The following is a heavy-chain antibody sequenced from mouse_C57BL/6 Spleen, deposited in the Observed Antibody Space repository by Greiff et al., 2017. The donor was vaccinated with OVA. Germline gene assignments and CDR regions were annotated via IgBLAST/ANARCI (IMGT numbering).Heavy chain of an antibody. D-gene: IGHD1-1*01. J-gene: IGHJ1*03. CDR2: IWRDGST. Sequence: ESGPGLVAPSQSLSITCTVSGFSLTSYGVHWVRQPPGKGLEWLVVIWRDGSTTYNSALKSSPSISKDNAKSQVFLKMNSLQTDDTAMYYCARHYYGSSYWYFDVWGTGTTVTVSS. CDR3: ARHYYGSSYWYFDV. V-gene: IGHV2-6-1*01. CDR1: GFSLTSYG.